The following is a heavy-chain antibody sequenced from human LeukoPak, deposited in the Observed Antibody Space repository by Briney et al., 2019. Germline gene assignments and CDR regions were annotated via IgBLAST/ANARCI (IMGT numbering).Heavy chain of an antibody. Sequence: SETLSLTCTVSGASISSSSYYWGWIRQPPGKGLEWIGTIYYSVSTYYNPSLKSRVTISVDTSKNQFSLKLSSVTAADTAVYYCATQGDSSGWYLGYYFDYWGQGTLVTVSS. CDR1: GASISSSSYY. CDR2: IYYSVST. CDR3: ATQGDSSGWYLGYYFDY. V-gene: IGHV4-39*07. J-gene: IGHJ4*02. D-gene: IGHD6-19*01.